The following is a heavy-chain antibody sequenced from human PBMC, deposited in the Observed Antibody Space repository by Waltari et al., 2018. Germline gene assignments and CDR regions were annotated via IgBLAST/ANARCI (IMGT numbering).Heavy chain of an antibody. CDR1: GFTFSNNF. Sequence: EVQLVESGGGSIQPGGALRLSCAASGFTFSNNFMLWVRQAPGKGLEWVSLIYSGGRTYYADSVQGRFTISRDTSKNTLQLQMNSLRGEDTAVYYCARDRHCTDSGCSGLWGQGTLVTVSS. J-gene: IGHJ4*02. V-gene: IGHV3-53*01. CDR3: ARDRHCTDSGCSGL. D-gene: IGHD2-8*02. CDR2: IYSGGRT.